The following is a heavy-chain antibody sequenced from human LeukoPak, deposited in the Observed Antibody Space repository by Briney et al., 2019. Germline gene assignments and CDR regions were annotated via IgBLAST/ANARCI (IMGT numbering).Heavy chain of an antibody. Sequence: GGSLRLSCAVSGFPFSIYEMNWVRQAPGKGLERVSNIASSGTTIYYADSVKGRFSISRDNAKSSLYLQMNSLRVEDTAVYYCALLAVASDFDYWGQGALVTVSS. V-gene: IGHV3-48*03. J-gene: IGHJ4*02. CDR1: GFPFSIYE. D-gene: IGHD6-19*01. CDR2: IASSGTTI. CDR3: ALLAVASDFDY.